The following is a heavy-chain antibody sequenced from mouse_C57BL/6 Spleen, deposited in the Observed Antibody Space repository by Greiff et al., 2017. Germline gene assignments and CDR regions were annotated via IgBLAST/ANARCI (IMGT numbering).Heavy chain of an antibody. CDR2: IYPGDGDT. Sequence: QVQLKESGAELVKPGASVKISCKASGYAFSSYWMNWVKQRPGKGLEWIGQIYPGDGDTNYNGKFKGKATFTADTSSNTAYMQLSSLTTEDSAIYYCARWGEYGSSYGYAMDYWGQGTLVTVSS. CDR1: GYAFSSYW. V-gene: IGHV1-80*01. J-gene: IGHJ4*01. D-gene: IGHD1-1*01. CDR3: ARWGEYGSSYGYAMDY.